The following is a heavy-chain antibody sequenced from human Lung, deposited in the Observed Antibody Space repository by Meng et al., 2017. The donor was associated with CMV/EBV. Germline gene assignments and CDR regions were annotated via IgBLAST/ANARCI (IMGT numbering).Heavy chain of an antibody. D-gene: IGHD3-22*01. CDR1: GYTFTNFG. CDR2: ISGYKGNT. V-gene: IGHV1-18*01. CDR3: ARDSSGYYYTDDY. J-gene: IGHJ4*02. Sequence: QVQLVQSGAEVKKPGASVKVSCKASGYTFTNFGISWVRQAPGQGLDWMGRISGYKGNTNYAQKFQGRVTMTTNTSTSTAYMELGSLRSDDTAVYYCARDSSGYYYTDDYWGQGTLVTVSS.